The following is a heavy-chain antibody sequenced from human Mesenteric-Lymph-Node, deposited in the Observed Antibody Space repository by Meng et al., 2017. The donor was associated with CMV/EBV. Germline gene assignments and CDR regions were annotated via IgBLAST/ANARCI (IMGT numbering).Heavy chain of an antibody. CDR3: ARSYNSYYYYGMDV. Sequence: SETLSLTCTVSGGSVSSGSYYWSWIRQPPGKGLEWIGYIYYSGGTNYNPSLKSRVTISVDTSKNQFSLKLSSVTAADTAVYYCARSYNSYYYYGMDVWGQGTTVTV. V-gene: IGHV4-61*01. CDR2: IYYSGGT. J-gene: IGHJ6*02. CDR1: GGSVSSGSYY. D-gene: IGHD1-20*01.